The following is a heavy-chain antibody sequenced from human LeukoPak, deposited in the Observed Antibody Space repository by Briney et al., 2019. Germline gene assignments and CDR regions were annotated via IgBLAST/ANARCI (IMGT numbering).Heavy chain of an antibody. CDR1: GYTFTAFY. J-gene: IGHJ5*02. V-gene: IGHV1-2*02. CDR3: ARDRSRGSGQFDP. CDR2: INPNTGGT. D-gene: IGHD3-10*01. Sequence: ASVKVSCKASGYTFTAFYIHWVRQAPGQGLEWMAWINPNTGGTNYAQVFQGRVTLTRDTSISTVYMEVTRLKFDDTAIYYCARDRSRGSGQFDPWGQGTLVTVSS.